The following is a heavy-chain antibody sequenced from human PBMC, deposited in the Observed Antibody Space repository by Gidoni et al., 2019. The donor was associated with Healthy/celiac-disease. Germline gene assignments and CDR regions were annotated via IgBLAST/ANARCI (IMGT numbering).Heavy chain of an antibody. Sequence: EVQLVQSGAEVKKPGESLKISCKGSGYSFTSYWIGWVRQMPGKGLEWMGIIYPGDSDTRYSPSVQGQVTISADKSISTAYLQWSSLKASDTAMYYCARHAEADSYGFTLDYWGQGTLVTVSS. CDR1: GYSFTSYW. J-gene: IGHJ4*02. V-gene: IGHV5-51*01. D-gene: IGHD5-18*01. CDR3: ARHAEADSYGFTLDY. CDR2: IYPGDSDT.